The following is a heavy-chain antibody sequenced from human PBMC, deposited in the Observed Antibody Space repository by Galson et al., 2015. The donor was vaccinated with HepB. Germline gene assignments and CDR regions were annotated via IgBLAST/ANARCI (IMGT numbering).Heavy chain of an antibody. V-gene: IGHV1-46*03. CDR2: INPSGGST. Sequence: SVKVSCKASGYTFTSYYMHWVRQAPGQGLEWMGIINPSGGSTNYAQKFQGRVTMTRDTSTSTVYMELSSLRSEDTAVYYCARDPDESSSSVSYYYMDVWGKGTTVTVSS. J-gene: IGHJ6*03. CDR3: ARDPDESSSSVSYYYMDV. CDR1: GYTFTSYY. D-gene: IGHD6-6*01.